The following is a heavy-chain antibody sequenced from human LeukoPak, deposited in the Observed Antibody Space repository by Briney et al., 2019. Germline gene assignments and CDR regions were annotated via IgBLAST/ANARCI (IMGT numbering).Heavy chain of an antibody. Sequence: GSLRLSCAASGFTVSGNYMSWVRHAPGKGLECVSIIYSGGSTYFADSVKGRFTISRDNSKNTLYLQMNSLRAEDTALYYCARVPVASWIQLDSWGQGTLVTVSS. CDR2: IYSGGST. J-gene: IGHJ4*02. V-gene: IGHV3-53*01. D-gene: IGHD6-13*01. CDR1: GFTVSGNY. CDR3: ARVPVASWIQLDS.